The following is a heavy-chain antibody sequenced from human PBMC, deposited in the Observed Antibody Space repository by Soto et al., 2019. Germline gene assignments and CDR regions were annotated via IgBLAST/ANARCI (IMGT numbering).Heavy chain of an antibody. V-gene: IGHV4-61*01. D-gene: IGHD3-9*01. CDR3: ARDRSDNLNSFDAFDI. J-gene: IGHJ3*02. CDR2: ISYNGDT. CDR1: VPSVTSASNY. Sequence: QVQLQGSAPGLGKPSEPLSLSSTSSVPSVTSASNYWGWIRRPPGRDWGGIAYISYNGDTSYNPSLKSRVAISVDMSKNQFSLRLASVTAADTAVYYCARDRSDNLNSFDAFDIWGQGTVVTVSS.